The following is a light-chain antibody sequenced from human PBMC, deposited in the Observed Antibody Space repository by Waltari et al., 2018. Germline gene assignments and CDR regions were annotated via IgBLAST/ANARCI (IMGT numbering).Light chain of an antibody. V-gene: IGLV2-14*01. CDR2: EVS. Sequence: QSALTQPAPVSGSPGQSITIPCTGTSHDVGGYNNVSWYQQHPGKAPKLIVYEVSKRPSGVSNRFSGSKSGNTASLTISGLQAEDEADYYCSSYTSSSLYVFGTGTKVTVL. CDR1: SHDVGGYNN. J-gene: IGLJ1*01. CDR3: SSYTSSSLYV.